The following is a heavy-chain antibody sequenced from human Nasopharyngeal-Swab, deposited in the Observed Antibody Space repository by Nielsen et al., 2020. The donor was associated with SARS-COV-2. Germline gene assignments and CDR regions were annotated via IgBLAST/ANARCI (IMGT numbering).Heavy chain of an antibody. CDR3: ARATGYSSSQGDY. D-gene: IGHD6-13*01. J-gene: IGHJ4*02. CDR1: GFTFSSYS. Sequence: GESLKLSCAASGFTFSSYSMNWVRQAPGKGLEWVSSISSSSSYIYYADSVKGRFTISRDNAKNSLYLQMNSLRAEDTAVYYCARATGYSSSQGDYWGQGTLVTVSS. V-gene: IGHV3-21*01. CDR2: ISSSSSYI.